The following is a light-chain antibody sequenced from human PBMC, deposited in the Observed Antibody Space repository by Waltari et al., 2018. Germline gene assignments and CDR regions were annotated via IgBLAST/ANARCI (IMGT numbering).Light chain of an antibody. CDR2: VNSDGSH. CDR1: SGHSHYA. CDR3: QTWGTGIRV. Sequence: QLVVTQSPSASASLGASVKRTCTLSSGHSHYAVAWHQQQPAKGPRYLMIVNSDGSHTKGAGIPDRFSGSSSGAERYLTISSLQSEDEADYYCQTWGTGIRVFGGGTKLTVL. J-gene: IGLJ3*02. V-gene: IGLV4-69*01.